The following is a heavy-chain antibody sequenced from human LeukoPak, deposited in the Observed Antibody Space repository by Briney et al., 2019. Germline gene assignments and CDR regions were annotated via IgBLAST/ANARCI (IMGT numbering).Heavy chain of an antibody. J-gene: IGHJ4*02. D-gene: IGHD4-17*01. V-gene: IGHV3-74*01. CDR2: INSDGGST. CDR1: GFTFSSYW. Sequence: GGSLRLSCAASGFTFSSYWMHWVRQAPGKGLVWVSRINSDGGSTSYADSVKGRFTISRDNAKNTLYLQMNSLRAEDTAVYYCARASYGDYANFDYWGQGTLVTVSS. CDR3: ARASYGDYANFDY.